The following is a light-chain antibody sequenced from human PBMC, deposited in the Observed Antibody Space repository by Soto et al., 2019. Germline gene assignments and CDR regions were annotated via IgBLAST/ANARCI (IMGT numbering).Light chain of an antibody. CDR1: QSISNW. CDR3: QQSYTSIT. J-gene: IGKJ5*01. Sequence: IQMTQSPSTLSSSIGDRVTITCRTSQSISNWLAWYQQKPGKAPKLLIYTASNLQSGVPSRFSGSGSGTDFTLTITSLQPEDFATYYCQQSYTSITFGQGTRLEIK. V-gene: IGKV1-39*01. CDR2: TAS.